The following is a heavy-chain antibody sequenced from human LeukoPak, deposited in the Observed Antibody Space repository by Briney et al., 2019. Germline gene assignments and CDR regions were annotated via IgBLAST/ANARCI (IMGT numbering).Heavy chain of an antibody. CDR1: GGSISSYF. D-gene: IGHD2-21*02. CDR2: IYYSGST. CDR3: AREAYCGGDCYSGFDY. J-gene: IGHJ4*02. Sequence: SETLSLTCTVSGGSISSYFWSWIRQPPGKGLEWTGYIYYSGSTNYNPSLKGRVTISVDTSKNQFSLRLISVTAADTAVYYCAREAYCGGDCYSGFDYWGQGTLVTVSS. V-gene: IGHV4-59*01.